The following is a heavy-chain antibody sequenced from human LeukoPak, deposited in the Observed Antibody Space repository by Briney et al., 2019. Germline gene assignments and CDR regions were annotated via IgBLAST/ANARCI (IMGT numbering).Heavy chain of an antibody. CDR1: GFTFSSYA. J-gene: IGHJ4*02. Sequence: GGSLRLSCAASGFTFSSYAMSWVRQAPGKGLEWVSGISGSGGSTYSADSVKGRFTISRDNSKSTLYLQMNSLRAEDTAVYYCAKVGGSYSSLYYFDYWGQGTLVTVSS. CDR2: ISGSGGST. D-gene: IGHD1-26*01. CDR3: AKVGGSYSSLYYFDY. V-gene: IGHV3-23*01.